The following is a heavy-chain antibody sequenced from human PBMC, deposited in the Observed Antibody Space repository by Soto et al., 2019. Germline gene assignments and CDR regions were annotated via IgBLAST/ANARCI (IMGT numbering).Heavy chain of an antibody. CDR2: IDPSDSYT. D-gene: IGHD2-15*01. CDR1: GYSFTSYW. CDR3: ASPGSYRGNAGWFDP. V-gene: IGHV5-10-1*01. Sequence: PGESLKISCKGSGYSFTSYWISWVRQMPGKGLEWMGRIDPSDSYTNYSPSFQGHVTISADKSISTAYLQWSSLKAADTAVYYCASPGSYRGNAGWFDPWGQGTLVTVSS. J-gene: IGHJ5*02.